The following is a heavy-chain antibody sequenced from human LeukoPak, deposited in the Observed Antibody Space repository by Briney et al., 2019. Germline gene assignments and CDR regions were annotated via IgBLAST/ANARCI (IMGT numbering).Heavy chain of an antibody. CDR3: ATHYGDGVDY. CDR2: ISSSGSYI. Sequence: GGSLRLSCAASGFTFSSYSMNWVRQAPGKGLEWVSSISSSGSYIYYADSVKGRLTISRDNAKNSLYLQMNSLRAEDTAVYYCATHYGDGVDYWGQGTLVTVSS. D-gene: IGHD4-17*01. V-gene: IGHV3-21*01. J-gene: IGHJ4*02. CDR1: GFTFSSYS.